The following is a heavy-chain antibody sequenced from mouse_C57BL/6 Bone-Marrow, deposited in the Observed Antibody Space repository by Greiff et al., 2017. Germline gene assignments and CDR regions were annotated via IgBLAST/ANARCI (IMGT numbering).Heavy chain of an antibody. CDR1: GYTFTSYW. V-gene: IGHV1-69*01. D-gene: IGHD2-5*01. Sequence: QVHVKQPGAELVMPGASVKLSCKASGYTFTSYWMHWVKQRPGQGLEWIGEIDPSDSYTNYNQQFKGKSTLTVDKSSSTAYMQLSSLTSEDSAVYYCARSAYYSNLYAMDYWGQGTSVTVSS. J-gene: IGHJ4*01. CDR3: ARSAYYSNLYAMDY. CDR2: IDPSDSYT.